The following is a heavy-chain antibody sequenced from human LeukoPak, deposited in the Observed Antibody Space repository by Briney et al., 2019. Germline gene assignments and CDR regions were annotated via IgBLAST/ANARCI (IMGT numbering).Heavy chain of an antibody. V-gene: IGHV4-39*01. CDR1: GDSVSNDKYY. J-gene: IGHJ6*03. CDR2: IYYSGST. CDR3: ARHEYSSSPYYYYYMDV. D-gene: IGHD6-6*01. Sequence: SETLSLTCTVSGDSVSNDKYYWGWIRQPPGKGLEWIGSIYYSGSTYYNPSLNSRVTISVDTSKNQFSLKLSSVTAADTAVYYCARHEYSSSPYYYYYMDVWGKGTTVTVSS.